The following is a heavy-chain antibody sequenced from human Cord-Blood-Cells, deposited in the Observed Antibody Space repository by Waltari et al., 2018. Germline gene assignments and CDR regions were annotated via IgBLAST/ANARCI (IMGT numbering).Heavy chain of an antibody. Sequence: QVQLVESGGGVVQPGRSLRLSCAASGFTFSSYGMHWVRQAPGKGLEWVAVISYDGSNKYYADSVKGRFTIYRDNSKNTLYLQMNSLRAEDTAVYYCAKDQDYGYFDYWGQGTLVTVSS. D-gene: IGHD3-10*01. V-gene: IGHV3-30*18. CDR2: ISYDGSNK. CDR1: GFTFSSYG. CDR3: AKDQDYGYFDY. J-gene: IGHJ4*02.